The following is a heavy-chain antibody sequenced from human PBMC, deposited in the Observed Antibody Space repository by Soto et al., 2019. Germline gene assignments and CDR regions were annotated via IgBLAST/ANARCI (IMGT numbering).Heavy chain of an antibody. CDR3: ATGNLDYYDSSGYYAPLDY. CDR1: GYTLTELS. CDR2: FDPEDGET. J-gene: IGHJ4*02. D-gene: IGHD3-22*01. V-gene: IGHV1-24*01. Sequence: QVQLVQCGAEVKKPGASVKVSCKVSGYTLTELSMHWVRQAPGKGLEWMGGFDPEDGETIYAQKSQGRVTMTEDTSTDTAYMDLSSLRSEDTAVYYCATGNLDYYDSSGYYAPLDYWGQGTLVTVSS.